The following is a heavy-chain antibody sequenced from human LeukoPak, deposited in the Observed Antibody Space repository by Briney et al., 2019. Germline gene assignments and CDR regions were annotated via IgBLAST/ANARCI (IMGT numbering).Heavy chain of an antibody. V-gene: IGHV4-30-2*01. CDR1: GGSISSGGYY. Sequence: PSETLSLTCTVSGGSISSGGYYWSWIRQPPGKGLEWIGYIYHSGSTYYNPSLKSRVTISVDRSKNQFSLKLSSVTAADTAVYYCARLIGGRNYDFWGGYALYYFDYWGQGTLVTVSS. D-gene: IGHD3-3*01. J-gene: IGHJ4*02. CDR2: IYHSGST. CDR3: ARLIGGRNYDFWGGYALYYFDY.